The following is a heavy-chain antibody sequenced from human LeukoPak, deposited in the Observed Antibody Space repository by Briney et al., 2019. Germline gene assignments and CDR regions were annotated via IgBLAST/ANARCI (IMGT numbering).Heavy chain of an antibody. Sequence: SETLSLTCAVSGGSISSGGYSWSWIRQPPGKGLEWIGYIYHSGSTNYNPSLKSRVTISVDTSKNQFSLKLSSVTAADTAVYYCTRASIHNWKKNYYGMDVWGQGTTVTVSS. CDR1: GGSISSGGYS. V-gene: IGHV4-30-2*01. D-gene: IGHD1-20*01. CDR3: TRASIHNWKKNYYGMDV. CDR2: IYHSGST. J-gene: IGHJ6*02.